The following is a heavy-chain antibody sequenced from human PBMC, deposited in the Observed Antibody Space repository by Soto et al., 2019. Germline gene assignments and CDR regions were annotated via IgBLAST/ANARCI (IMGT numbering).Heavy chain of an antibody. CDR3: AAGGSGYYAN. Sequence: EVQLVESGGDLVQPGGSLRLSCAASGFTFSTYWMHWVRQAPGKGLLWVSRIKTDGTYATYADSVKGRFTISRDNAKNTLYLLMNSLRVEDAAVSYCAAGGSGYYANWGQGTLVTVSS. D-gene: IGHD3-22*01. J-gene: IGHJ4*02. CDR1: GFTFSTYW. CDR2: IKTDGTYA. V-gene: IGHV3-74*01.